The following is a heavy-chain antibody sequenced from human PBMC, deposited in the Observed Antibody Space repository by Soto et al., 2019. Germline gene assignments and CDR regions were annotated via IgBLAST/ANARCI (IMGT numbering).Heavy chain of an antibody. CDR1: GFTFSSYG. CDR2: ISGSGGST. V-gene: IGHV3-23*01. J-gene: IGHJ4*02. D-gene: IGHD2-2*01. Sequence: PGGSLRLSCAASGFTFSSYGMSWVRQAPGKGLEWVSAISGSGGSTYYADSVKGRFTISRDNSKNTLYLQMNSLRAEDTAVYYCAKDALGYCITTSCLGPDYWGQGTLVTVSS. CDR3: AKDALGYCITTSCLGPDY.